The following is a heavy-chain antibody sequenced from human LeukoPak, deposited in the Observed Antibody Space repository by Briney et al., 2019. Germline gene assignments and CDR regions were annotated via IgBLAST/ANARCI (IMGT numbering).Heavy chain of an antibody. CDR2: IYSGGST. V-gene: IGHV3-53*01. CDR3: ATFSSGDTYFGY. D-gene: IGHD7-27*01. CDR1: GFTVSSNY. J-gene: IGHJ4*02. Sequence: GGSLRLSCAASGFTVSSNYMSWVRQAPGKGLEWVSVIYSGGSTYYADSVKGRFTISRDNSKNTLYLQMNSLRAEDTAVYYCATFSSGDTYFGYWGQGTLVTVSS.